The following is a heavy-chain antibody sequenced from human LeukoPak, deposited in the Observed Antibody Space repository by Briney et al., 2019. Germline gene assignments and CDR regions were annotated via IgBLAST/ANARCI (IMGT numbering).Heavy chain of an antibody. D-gene: IGHD3-22*01. CDR3: ARAKGYYYDSSGYYQGAFDI. CDR2: IYYSGST. CDR1: GGSISSSSYY. V-gene: IGHV4-39*01. J-gene: IGHJ3*02. Sequence: SETLSLTCTVSGGSISSSSYYWGWIRQPPGKGLEWIGSIYYSGSTYYNPSLKSRVTISVDTSKNQFSLQLSSVTPEDTAVYYCARAKGYYYDSSGYYQGAFDIWGQGTMVTVSS.